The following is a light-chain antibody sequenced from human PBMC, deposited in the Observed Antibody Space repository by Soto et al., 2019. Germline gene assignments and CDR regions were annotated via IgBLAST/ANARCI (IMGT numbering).Light chain of an antibody. Sequence: DIQMTQSPSSLSASVGDRVTITCRASQSISSYLNWYQQKPGKAPKLPIYAASSLQSGVPSRFSGSGSGTDFTLTISSLQPEDFATYYCQQSYSTPCGFGQGTKVEIK. CDR2: AAS. CDR3: QQSYSTPCG. V-gene: IGKV1-39*01. J-gene: IGKJ1*01. CDR1: QSISSY.